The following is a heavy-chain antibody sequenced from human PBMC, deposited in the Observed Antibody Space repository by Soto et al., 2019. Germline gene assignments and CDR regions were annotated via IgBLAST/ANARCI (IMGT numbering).Heavy chain of an antibody. V-gene: IGHV4-39*01. CDR3: ARLKARYCTNGVCYGDFDY. J-gene: IGHJ4*02. D-gene: IGHD2-8*01. CDR1: GGSISSSSYY. Sequence: SETLSLTCTVSGGSISSSSYYWGWIRQPPGKGLEWIGSIYYSGSTYYNPSLKSRVTISVDTSKNQFSLKLSSVTAADTAVYYCARLKARYCTNGVCYGDFDYWGQGTLVTVSS. CDR2: IYYSGST.